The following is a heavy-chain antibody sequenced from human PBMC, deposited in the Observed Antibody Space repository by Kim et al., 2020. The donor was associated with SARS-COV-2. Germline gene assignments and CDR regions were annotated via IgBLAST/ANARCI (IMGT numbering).Heavy chain of an antibody. CDR3: TRVPPHRNRWWDAFD. CDR1: GFTFSDSA. J-gene: IGHJ3*02. V-gene: IGHV3-73*01. Sequence: GGSLRLSCAASGFTFSDSAMYWVRQASGKGLEWVGRIRSKTNSYATAYDVSVKGRFIISRDDSKNTAYLQMNSLKTEDTAIYYCTRVPPHRNRWWDAFD. D-gene: IGHD2-8*02. CDR2: IRSKTNSYAT.